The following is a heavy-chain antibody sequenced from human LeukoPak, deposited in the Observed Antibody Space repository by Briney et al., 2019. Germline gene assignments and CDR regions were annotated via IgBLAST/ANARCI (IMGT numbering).Heavy chain of an antibody. CDR2: INHSGST. Sequence: RTSETLSLTCTVSGGSIFSYYWGWIRQPPGKGLEWIGEINHSGSTNYNPSLKSRVTISVDTSKNQFSLKLSSVTAADTAVYYCARHRYCSSTSCHLDYWGQGTLVAVSS. J-gene: IGHJ4*02. CDR3: ARHRYCSSTSCHLDY. CDR1: GGSIFSYY. D-gene: IGHD2-2*01. V-gene: IGHV4-34*01.